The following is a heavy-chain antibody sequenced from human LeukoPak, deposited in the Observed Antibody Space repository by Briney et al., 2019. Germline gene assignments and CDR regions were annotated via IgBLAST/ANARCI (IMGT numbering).Heavy chain of an antibody. CDR1: GFTFSSYA. CDR2: ISYDGSNK. CDR3: ARGSYTIFGVVISGPTYYYGMDV. D-gene: IGHD3-3*01. V-gene: IGHV3-30-3*01. J-gene: IGHJ6*02. Sequence: GGSLRLSCAASGFTFSSYAMHCVRQAPGKGLGWVAVISYDGSNKYYADSVKGRFTISRDNSKNTLYLQMNSLRAEDTAVYYCARGSYTIFGVVISGPTYYYGMDVWGQGTTVTVSS.